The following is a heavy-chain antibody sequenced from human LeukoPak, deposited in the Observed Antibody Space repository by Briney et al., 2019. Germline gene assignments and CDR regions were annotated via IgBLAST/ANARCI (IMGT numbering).Heavy chain of an antibody. CDR2: IFYSGST. V-gene: IGHV4-61*05. Sequence: SETLSLTCTVSSGSINTSNYYWGWIRQPPGKGLEWIGYIFYSGSTNYNPSLKSRVAISVDTSKNQFSLKLSSVTAADTAVYYCARALGGYCTGGNCPFDYWGQGTLVTVSS. D-gene: IGHD2-15*01. CDR3: ARALGGYCTGGNCPFDY. J-gene: IGHJ4*02. CDR1: SGSINTSNYY.